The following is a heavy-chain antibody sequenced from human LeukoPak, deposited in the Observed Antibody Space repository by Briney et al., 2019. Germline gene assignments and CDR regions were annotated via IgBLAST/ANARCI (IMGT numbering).Heavy chain of an antibody. CDR1: GYTLTELS. J-gene: IGHJ3*02. CDR2: FDPEDGET. CDR3: ALPMVRGVIDAFDI. Sequence: EASVKVSCKVSGYTLTELSMHWVRQAPGKGLEWMGGFDPEDGETIYAQKFQGRVTMTEDTSTDTAYMELSSLRSEDTAVYYCALPMVRGVIDAFDIWGQGTMVTVSS. D-gene: IGHD3-10*01. V-gene: IGHV1-24*01.